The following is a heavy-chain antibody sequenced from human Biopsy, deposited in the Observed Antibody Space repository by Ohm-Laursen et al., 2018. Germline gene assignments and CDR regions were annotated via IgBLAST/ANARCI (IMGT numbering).Heavy chain of an antibody. CDR3: ARNTGWYGDLYYFDY. CDR2: INPSGSTT. J-gene: IGHJ4*02. V-gene: IGHV1-46*01. D-gene: IGHD6-19*01. Sequence: GASVKVSCKASGYTFTNYYMHWVRQAPGQGLEWMGMINPSGSTTSYPQIFQGRVTMTRDTSKSTVYMELSSLRSADTAVYFCARNTGWYGDLYYFDYWGQGTLVTGSS. CDR1: GYTFTNYY.